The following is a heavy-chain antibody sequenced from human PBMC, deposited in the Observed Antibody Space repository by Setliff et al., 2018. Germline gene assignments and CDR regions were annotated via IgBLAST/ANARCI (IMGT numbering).Heavy chain of an antibody. Sequence: SETLSLTCTVSGGSISSGSYYWSWIRQPAGKGLEWIGRIYTSGSTNYNPSLKSRVTISVDTSKNQFSLKLSSVTAADTAVYYCARVDYSYGQTYYYYGMDVWGQGTTVTVSS. CDR3: ARVDYSYGQTYYYYGMDV. V-gene: IGHV4-61*02. CDR2: IYTSGST. CDR1: GGSISSGSYY. J-gene: IGHJ6*02. D-gene: IGHD5-18*01.